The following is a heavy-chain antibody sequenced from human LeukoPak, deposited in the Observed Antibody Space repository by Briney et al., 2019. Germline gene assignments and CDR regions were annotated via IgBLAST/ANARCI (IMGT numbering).Heavy chain of an antibody. CDR1: GGTFSSYE. Sequence: SVTVSCKASGGTFSSYEISWVRQAPGQGLEWMGGIIPMFGTAKYAQKFQGRVTITADKSTSTAYMELSSLRSEDTAVYCCASGTTDIVVVPATLRNYYFDYWGQGTLVTVSS. V-gene: IGHV1-69*06. CDR2: IIPMFGTA. CDR3: ASGTTDIVVVPATLRNYYFDY. J-gene: IGHJ4*02. D-gene: IGHD2-2*01.